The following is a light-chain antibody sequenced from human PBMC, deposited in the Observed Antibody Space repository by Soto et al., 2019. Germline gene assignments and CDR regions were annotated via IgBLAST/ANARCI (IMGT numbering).Light chain of an antibody. V-gene: IGLV2-14*01. J-gene: IGLJ1*01. CDR3: SSYTSSSIDYV. CDR2: EVS. CDR1: SSDVGGYNY. Sequence: QSALTQSASVSGSPGQSITISCTGTSSDVGGYNYVSWYQQHPGKAPKLMIYEVSNRPSRVSNRFSGSKSGNTASLTISELQAEDEADYYCSSYTSSSIDYVFGTGTKLTVL.